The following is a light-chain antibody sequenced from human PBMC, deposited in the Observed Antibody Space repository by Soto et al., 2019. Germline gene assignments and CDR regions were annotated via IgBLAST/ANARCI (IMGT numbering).Light chain of an antibody. V-gene: IGKV3-15*01. J-gene: IGKJ1*01. CDR2: GAS. CDR3: QQYINWPRT. CDR1: QRLSSN. Sequence: IVLTQSPVTLSVSPGERVTLSCRASQRLSSNLAWYQQRPGQAPRRLIYGASIRATDIPARFIGSGSGTEFTLTISSLQSEDFAVYYCQQYINWPRTFGQGTKVDI.